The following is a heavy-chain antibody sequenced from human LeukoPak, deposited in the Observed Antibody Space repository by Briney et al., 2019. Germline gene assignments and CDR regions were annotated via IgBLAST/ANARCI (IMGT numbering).Heavy chain of an antibody. V-gene: IGHV4-59*01. CDR1: GGSISSYY. D-gene: IGHD3-10*02. CDR2: IYYSGST. Sequence: SETLSLTCAVSGGSISSYYWNWLRQPPGKGLEWLGYIYYSGSTNYNPSLKSRVTISIDTSKNQLSLQLRSVTAADTAVYYCATDVRGLVPYYFDFWGQGTLVTVSS. J-gene: IGHJ4*02. CDR3: ATDVRGLVPYYFDF.